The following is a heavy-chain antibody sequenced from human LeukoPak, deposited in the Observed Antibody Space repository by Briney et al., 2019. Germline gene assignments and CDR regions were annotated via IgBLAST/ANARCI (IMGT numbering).Heavy chain of an antibody. V-gene: IGHV3-11*01. Sequence: PGGSLRLSCAASGFTFSDSYMSWIRQVPGKGLEWISYISDSADTIYYADSVKGRFTISRDNAKNSLYLQMNSLRGEEKAVYYWGGGGGEGGEGYFDYWGQGTLVTVSS. D-gene: IGHD3-16*01. CDR3: GGGGGEGGEGYFDY. CDR2: ISDSADTI. J-gene: IGHJ4*02. CDR1: GFTFSDSY.